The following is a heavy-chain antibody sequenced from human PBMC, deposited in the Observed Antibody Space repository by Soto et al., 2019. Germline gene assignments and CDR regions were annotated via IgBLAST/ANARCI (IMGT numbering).Heavy chain of an antibody. CDR1: GGTFSSYA. CDR2: IIPISDTT. J-gene: IGHJ6*02. Sequence: QVQLVQSGAEVKKPGSSVKVSCKASGGTFSSYAISWVRQAPGQGLEWMGGIIPISDTTNYAQKFQGRVTITADESTXXXYXXLXSLRSEDTAVYYCARSQGSSTSLEIYYYYYYGMDVWGQGTTVTVSS. V-gene: IGHV1-69*01. CDR3: ARSQGSSTSLEIYYYYYYGMDV. D-gene: IGHD2-2*01.